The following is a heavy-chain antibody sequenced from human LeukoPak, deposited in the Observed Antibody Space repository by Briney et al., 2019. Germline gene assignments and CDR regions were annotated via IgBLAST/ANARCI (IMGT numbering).Heavy chain of an antibody. V-gene: IGHV3-23*01. Sequence: GGSLRLSCAASGFTFSSYAMTWVRQAPGKGLEWVSGISGSGSSTYYADSVKGRFTISRDNSKNTLYLQMNSLRAEDTAVYCCAKGVGGATYYFDYWGQGTLVTVSS. CDR2: ISGSGSST. CDR3: AKGVGGATYYFDY. D-gene: IGHD1-26*01. J-gene: IGHJ4*02. CDR1: GFTFSSYA.